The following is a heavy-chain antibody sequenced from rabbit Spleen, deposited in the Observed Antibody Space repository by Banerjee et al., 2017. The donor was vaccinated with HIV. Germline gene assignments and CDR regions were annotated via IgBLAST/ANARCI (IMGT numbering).Heavy chain of an antibody. Sequence: QEHLEESGGGLVKPGGTLTLTCKASGIDFNSDDYMCWVRQPPGKGLEWIACVGSGGFTYSATWATGRFTISKTSSTTVTLQLTSLTAADTATYFCARDTSSSFSSYGMDLWGQGTLVTVS. V-gene: IGHV1S45*01. CDR1: GIDFNSDDY. D-gene: IGHD1-1*01. CDR3: ARDTSSSFSSYGMDL. J-gene: IGHJ6*01. CDR2: VGSGGFT.